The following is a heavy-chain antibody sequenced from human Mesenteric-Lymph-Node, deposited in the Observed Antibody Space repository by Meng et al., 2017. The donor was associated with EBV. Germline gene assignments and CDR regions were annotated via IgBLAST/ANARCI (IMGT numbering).Heavy chain of an antibody. CDR2: IGHSGFT. CDR3: ARDRHFDP. CDR1: GGSISTSGYY. J-gene: IGHJ5*02. V-gene: IGHV4-39*06. Sequence: RPHPQGPGPALVTPSEALSLTCCVSGGSISTSGYYWGWIRQPPGKGLEWIGSIGHSGFTYYTPSLKSRVTISVDTSKNQFSLKLSSVTAADTAVYYCARDRHFDPWGQGTLVTVSS.